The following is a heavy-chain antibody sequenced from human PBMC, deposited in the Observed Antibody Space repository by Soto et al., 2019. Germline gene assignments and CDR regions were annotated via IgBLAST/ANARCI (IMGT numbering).Heavy chain of an antibody. CDR1: GFTFSNAW. CDR2: IKSKTDGGTT. V-gene: IGHV3-15*01. Sequence: ESGGGLVKPGGSLRLSCAASGFTFSNAWMSWVRQAPGKGLEWVGRIKSKTDGGTTDYAAPVKGRFTISRDDSKNTLYLQMNSLKTEDTAVYYCTTRKVAYCGGDCSPFDYWGQGTLVTVSS. CDR3: TTRKVAYCGGDCSPFDY. J-gene: IGHJ4*02. D-gene: IGHD2-21*02.